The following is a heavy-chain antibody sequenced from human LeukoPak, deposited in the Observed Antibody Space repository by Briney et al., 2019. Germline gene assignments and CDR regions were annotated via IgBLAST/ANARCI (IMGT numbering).Heavy chain of an antibody. J-gene: IGHJ6*03. Sequence: ASVKVSCKASGYTFTGYHIHWVRQAPGQGLEWMGWINAYNGNTDYAQRVQGRVTMTTDTSTSTAYMELRSLRSDDTAVYYCARDRHIAAAVYYYYMDVWGKGTPVTVSS. CDR2: INAYNGNT. V-gene: IGHV1-18*04. D-gene: IGHD6-13*01. CDR1: GYTFTGYH. CDR3: ARDRHIAAAVYYYYMDV.